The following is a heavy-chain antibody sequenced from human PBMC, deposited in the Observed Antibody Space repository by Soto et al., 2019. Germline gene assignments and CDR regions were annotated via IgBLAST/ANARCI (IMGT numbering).Heavy chain of an antibody. CDR2: INSDGSST. Sequence: GGSLILSCAASGFTFSSYWMHWVRQAPGKGLVWVSRINSDGSSTSYADSVKGRFTISRDNAKNTLYLQMNSLRAEDTAVYYCARDGQTVTIFGVVITEYNWFDPWGQGTLVTVSS. V-gene: IGHV3-74*01. CDR1: GFTFSSYW. CDR3: ARDGQTVTIFGVVITEYNWFDP. J-gene: IGHJ5*02. D-gene: IGHD3-3*01.